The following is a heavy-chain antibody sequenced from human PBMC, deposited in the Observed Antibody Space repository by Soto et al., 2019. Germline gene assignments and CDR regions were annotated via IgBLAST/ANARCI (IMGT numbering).Heavy chain of an antibody. D-gene: IGHD6-13*01. V-gene: IGHV4-39*01. CDR1: GGSISSSSYY. CDR2: IYYSGST. J-gene: IGHJ6*02. CDR3: ARLAAAGKRYYYYGMDV. Sequence: KQSQTLSLTCTVSGGSISSSSYYWGWIRQPPGKGLEWIGSIYYSGSTYYNPSLKSRVTISVDTSKNQFSLKLSSVTAADTAVYYCARLAAAGKRYYYYGMDVWGQGTTVTVSS.